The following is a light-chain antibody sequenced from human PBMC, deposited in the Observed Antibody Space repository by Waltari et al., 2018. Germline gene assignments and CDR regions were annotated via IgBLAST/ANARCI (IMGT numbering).Light chain of an antibody. CDR2: DVS. CDR3: SSYTSRSTWV. J-gene: IGLJ2*01. Sequence: QSALTQPASVSGSPGQSITISCTGTSSDVGGYNYVSWYQQHPGKAPKLIIYDVSNRPAGVSNRFSGSKSGNTASRTISGLQAEDDADYYCSSYTSRSTWVFGGGTKLTVL. CDR1: SSDVGGYNY. V-gene: IGLV2-14*03.